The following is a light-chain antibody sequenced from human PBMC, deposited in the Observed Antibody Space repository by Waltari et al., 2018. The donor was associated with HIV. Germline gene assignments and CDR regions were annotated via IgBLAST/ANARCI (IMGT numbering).Light chain of an antibody. Sequence: QSALTQPPSASGSPGQSVTISCTGTSSAVGGYTYVSWYQQPPGRAPKLMIYDVTKRPSRGPDRFSGSKSGNTGSLTVSVLQAEDEADYFCSSYSGSNTLVFGGGTKLTVL. CDR2: DVT. CDR1: SSAVGGYTY. V-gene: IGLV2-8*01. CDR3: SSYSGSNTLV. J-gene: IGLJ2*01.